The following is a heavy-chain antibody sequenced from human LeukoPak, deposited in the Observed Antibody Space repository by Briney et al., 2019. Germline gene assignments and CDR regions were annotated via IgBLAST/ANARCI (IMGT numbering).Heavy chain of an antibody. Sequence: GESLKISCKGSGYSFTSYWIGWVRQMPGKGLEWMGIIYPGDSDTRYSPSFQGQVTISADKSISTAYLQWSSLKASDTAMYYCARRGRITIFGVAPYFDYWGQGTLVTVSS. D-gene: IGHD3-3*01. CDR2: IYPGDSDT. CDR1: GYSFTSYW. V-gene: IGHV5-51*01. J-gene: IGHJ4*02. CDR3: ARRGRITIFGVAPYFDY.